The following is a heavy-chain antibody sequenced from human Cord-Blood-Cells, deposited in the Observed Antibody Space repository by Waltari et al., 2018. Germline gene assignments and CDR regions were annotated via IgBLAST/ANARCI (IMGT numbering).Heavy chain of an antibody. Sequence: QVQLVESGGGVVQPGRSLRLSCAASGFTFSSYAMHWVRQAPGKGLEWVAVISYDGSNKYYADSVKGRFTISRDNSKNTLYLQMNSLRAEDTAVYYCARDPHPDSYYYYGMDVWGQGTTVTVSS. V-gene: IGHV3-30-3*01. CDR2: ISYDGSNK. J-gene: IGHJ6*02. CDR1: GFTFSSYA. CDR3: ARDPHPDSYYYYGMDV.